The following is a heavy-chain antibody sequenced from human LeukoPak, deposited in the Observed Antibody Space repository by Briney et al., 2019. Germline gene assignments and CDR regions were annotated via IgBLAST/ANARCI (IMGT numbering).Heavy chain of an antibody. CDR2: ISGSGGST. V-gene: IGHV3-23*01. J-gene: IGHJ4*02. D-gene: IGHD4-23*01. Sequence: GGSLRLSCAASGFTFSSYGMSWVRQAPGKGLEWVSAISGSGGSTYYADSVKGRFTISRDNSKNTLYLQMNSLRAEDTAVYYCARRAGGYSHPYDYWGQGILVTVSS. CDR3: ARRAGGYSHPYDY. CDR1: GFTFSSYG.